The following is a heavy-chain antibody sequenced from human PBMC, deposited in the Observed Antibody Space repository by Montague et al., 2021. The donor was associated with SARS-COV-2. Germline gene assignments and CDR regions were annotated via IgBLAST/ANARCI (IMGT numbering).Heavy chain of an antibody. Sequence: TLSLTCTVSGGSISSGSYYWSWIRQPAGKGLEWIGRIYTSGSTNYNPSLKSRVTISVDTSKNQFSLKLSSVTAADTAVYYCAREKVGTIFGVVIIPNNSFDPWGQGTLVTASS. V-gene: IGHV4-61*02. J-gene: IGHJ5*02. CDR2: IYTSGST. D-gene: IGHD3-3*01. CDR1: GGSISSGSYY. CDR3: AREKVGTIFGVVIIPNNSFDP.